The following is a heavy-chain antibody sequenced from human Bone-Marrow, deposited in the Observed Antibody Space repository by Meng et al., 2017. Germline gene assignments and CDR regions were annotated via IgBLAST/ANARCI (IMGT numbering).Heavy chain of an antibody. J-gene: IGHJ4*02. CDR2: MNPGSGIT. Sequence: QVQLVQSGAEVKNPGASVKVSCKASGYTSTTYDINWVRQAAGQGLEWMGYMNPGSGITGLAQKFQGRLSMTSDTSISTAYMELSDLISEDTAMYYCARCLAGCDYWGQGTLVTVSS. D-gene: IGHD6-19*01. V-gene: IGHV1-8*01. CDR3: ARCLAGCDY. CDR1: GYTSTTYD.